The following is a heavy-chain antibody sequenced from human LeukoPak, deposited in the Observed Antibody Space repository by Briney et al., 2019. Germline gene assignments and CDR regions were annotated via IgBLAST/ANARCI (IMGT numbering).Heavy chain of an antibody. CDR2: IYTSGST. CDR1: GGSISSYY. D-gene: IGHD6-19*01. J-gene: IGHJ4*02. V-gene: IGHV4-4*09. CDR3: ARATTSGWYSY. Sequence: SETLSLTCTGSGGSISSYYWSWIRQPPGKGLEWIGYIYTSGSTNYNPSLKSRVTISVDTSKNQFSLKLSSVTAADTAVYYCARATTSGWYSYWGQGTLVTVSS.